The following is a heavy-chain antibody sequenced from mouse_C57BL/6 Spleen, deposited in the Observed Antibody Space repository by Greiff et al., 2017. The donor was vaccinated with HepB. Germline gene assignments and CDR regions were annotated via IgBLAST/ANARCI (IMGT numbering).Heavy chain of an antibody. CDR1: GYTFTSYD. D-gene: IGHD1-1*01. V-gene: IGHV1-85*01. CDR3: ASHYGSSYGDYFDY. Sequence: QVQLKESGPELVKPGASVKLSCKASGYTFTSYDINWVKQRPGQGLEWIGWIYPRDGSTKYNAKFKGKATLTVDTSSSTAYMELHSLTSEDSAVYFCASHYGSSYGDYFDYWGQGTTLTVSS. J-gene: IGHJ2*01. CDR2: IYPRDGST.